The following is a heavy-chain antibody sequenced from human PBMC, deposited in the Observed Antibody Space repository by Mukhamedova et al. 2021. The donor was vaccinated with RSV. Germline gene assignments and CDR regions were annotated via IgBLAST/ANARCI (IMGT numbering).Heavy chain of an antibody. Sequence: EEYMGGRFTISRDNSKNTLYLQMNSLRAEDTAVYYCAKVLWRAMEPRTFDYWGQGTLVTVSS. D-gene: IGHD3-3*01. J-gene: IGHJ4*02. CDR3: AKVLWRAMEPRTFDY. V-gene: IGHV3-23*01.